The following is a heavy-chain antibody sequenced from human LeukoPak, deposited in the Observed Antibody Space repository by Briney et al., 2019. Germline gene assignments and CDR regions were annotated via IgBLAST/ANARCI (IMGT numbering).Heavy chain of an antibody. Sequence: SETLSLTCSVYGGSITAYYWSWIRQPPGKGLEWIGEINHSRGTKYNPSLESRVTILLDASKNEFSLNLNSVTAADTAVYYCAREDYYFDSWGQGTLVTVSP. CDR2: INHSRGT. J-gene: IGHJ4*02. V-gene: IGHV4-34*01. CDR1: GGSITAYY. CDR3: AREDYYFDS.